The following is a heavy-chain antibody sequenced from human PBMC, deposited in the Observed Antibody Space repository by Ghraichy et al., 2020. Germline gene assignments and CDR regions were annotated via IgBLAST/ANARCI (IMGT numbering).Heavy chain of an antibody. V-gene: IGHV3-33*01. CDR3: ARDLGAAAGPLHY. CDR1: GFTFSSYG. Sequence: GGSLRLSCAASGFTFSSYGMHWVRQAPGKGLEWVAVIWYDGSNKYYADSVKGRFTISRDNSKNTLYLQMNSLRAEDTAVYYCARDLGAAAGPLHYWGQGTLVTVSS. CDR2: IWYDGSNK. D-gene: IGHD6-13*01. J-gene: IGHJ4*02.